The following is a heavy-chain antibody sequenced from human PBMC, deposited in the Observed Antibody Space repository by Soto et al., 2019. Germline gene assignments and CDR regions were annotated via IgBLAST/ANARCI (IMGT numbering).Heavy chain of an antibody. CDR1: GGSISSSSYY. V-gene: IGHV4-39*01. D-gene: IGHD6-13*01. Sequence: SETLSLTCTVSGGSISSSSYYWGWIRQPPGKGLEWIGSIYYSGSTYYNPSLKSRVTISVDTSKNQFSLKLSSVTAADTAVYYCARLEIAAAGYNWFDPSGQGTLVTVSS. CDR2: IYYSGST. CDR3: ARLEIAAAGYNWFDP. J-gene: IGHJ5*02.